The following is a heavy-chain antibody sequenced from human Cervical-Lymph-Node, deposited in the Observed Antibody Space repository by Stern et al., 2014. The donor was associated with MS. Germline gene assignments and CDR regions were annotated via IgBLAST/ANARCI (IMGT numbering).Heavy chain of an antibody. D-gene: IGHD3-10*01. CDR3: ARGGRGVGLEY. Sequence: VQLEESGGGVVQPGRSLSLSCVASGFTFRTYAMHLVRPAPGKGLEWVAFVSYDGTQRNSTDSVKARFTISRDNSKNTLYLHMNSLRDEDTAVYFCARGGRGVGLEYWGQGALVTVSS. CDR2: VSYDGTQR. CDR1: GFTFRTYA. V-gene: IGHV3-30-3*01. J-gene: IGHJ4*02.